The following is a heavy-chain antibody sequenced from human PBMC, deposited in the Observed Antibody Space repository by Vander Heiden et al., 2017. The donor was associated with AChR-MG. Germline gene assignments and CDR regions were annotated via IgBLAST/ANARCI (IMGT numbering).Heavy chain of an antibody. CDR3: AKYSSGWYYFDY. Sequence: QVQLVESGGGVVQPGRSLRLSCAASGFTFSSYGMHWVRQAPGKGREWVAVISYDGSNKYYADSVKGRFTISRDNSKNTLYLQMNSLRAEDTAVYYCAKYSSGWYYFDYWGQGTLVTVSS. CDR2: ISYDGSNK. J-gene: IGHJ4*02. D-gene: IGHD6-19*01. V-gene: IGHV3-30*18. CDR1: GFTFSSYG.